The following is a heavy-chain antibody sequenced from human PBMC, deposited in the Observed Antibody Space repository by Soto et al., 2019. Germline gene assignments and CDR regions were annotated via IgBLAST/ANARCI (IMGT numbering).Heavy chain of an antibody. CDR1: GYTFSRCG. CDR3: AKNGQPPYYYYGMDV. D-gene: IGHD2-8*01. Sequence: QGQLVQCGPEAKKPGASVKVSCKASGYTFSRCGISWVRQALGQGFEWMGWINGYNGDTKYAQKVQGRVTMTIDTSTYTAYMELRSLTSDDTAIYYCAKNGQPPYYYYGMDVWGQGTTVTVSS. J-gene: IGHJ6*02. CDR2: INGYNGDT. V-gene: IGHV1-18*01.